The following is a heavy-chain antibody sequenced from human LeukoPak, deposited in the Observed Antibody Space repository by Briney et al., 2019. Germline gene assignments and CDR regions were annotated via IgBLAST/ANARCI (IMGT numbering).Heavy chain of an antibody. D-gene: IGHD3-3*01. Sequence: PSETLSLTCTVSGGSISSSSYYWGWIRQPPGKGLEWIGSIYYSGSTYYNPSLKSRVTISVDTSKNQFSLKLSSVTAADTAVYYCARGGGAITIFGVVIITGKYYFDYWGQGTLVTVSS. CDR3: ARGGGAITIFGVVIITGKYYFDY. CDR2: IYYSGST. CDR1: GGSISSSSYY. V-gene: IGHV4-39*07. J-gene: IGHJ4*02.